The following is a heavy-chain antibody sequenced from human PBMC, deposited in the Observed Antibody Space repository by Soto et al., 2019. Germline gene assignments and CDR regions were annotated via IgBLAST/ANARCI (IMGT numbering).Heavy chain of an antibody. CDR2: IYYSGST. Sequence: PSETLSLTCTVSGGSISSGGYYWSWIRQHPGKGLEWIGYIYYSGSTYYNPSLKSRVTISVDTSKNQFSLKLSSVTAADTAVYYCAGGRTGFLEWLYYPSWGQGTLVTVSS. J-gene: IGHJ4*02. V-gene: IGHV4-31*03. D-gene: IGHD3-3*01. CDR3: AGGRTGFLEWLYYPS. CDR1: GGSISSGGYY.